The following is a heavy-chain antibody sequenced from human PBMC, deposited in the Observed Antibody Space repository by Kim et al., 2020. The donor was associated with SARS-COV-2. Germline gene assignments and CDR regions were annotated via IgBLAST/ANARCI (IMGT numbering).Heavy chain of an antibody. CDR3: ATPPQVVVVAATHDY. Sequence: GGSLRLSCAASGFTFSSYAMSWVRQAPGKGLEWVSAISGSGGSTYYADSVKGRFTISRDNSKNTLYLQMNSLRAEDTAVYYCATPPQVVVVAATHDYWGQGTLVTVSS. J-gene: IGHJ4*02. D-gene: IGHD2-15*01. CDR2: ISGSGGST. V-gene: IGHV3-23*01. CDR1: GFTFSSYA.